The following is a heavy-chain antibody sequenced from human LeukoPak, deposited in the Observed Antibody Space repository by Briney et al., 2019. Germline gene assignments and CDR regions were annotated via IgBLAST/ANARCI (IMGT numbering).Heavy chain of an antibody. CDR2: ISAYNGNT. J-gene: IGHJ4*02. CDR3: ASIVVVTPGPHILFDY. D-gene: IGHD3-22*01. V-gene: IGHV1-18*01. Sequence: ASVKVSCKASGYTFTSYGISWVRQAPGQGLEWMGWISAYNGNTNYAQKLQGRVTMTTDTSTSTAYMELRSLRSDDTAVYYCASIVVVTPGPHILFDYWGQGTLVTVSS. CDR1: GYTFTSYG.